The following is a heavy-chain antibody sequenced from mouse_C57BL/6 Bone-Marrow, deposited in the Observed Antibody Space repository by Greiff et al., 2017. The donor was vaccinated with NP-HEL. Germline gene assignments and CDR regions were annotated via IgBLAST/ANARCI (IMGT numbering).Heavy chain of an antibody. CDR2: FHPYNDDT. D-gene: IGHD2-1*01. V-gene: IGHV1-47*01. CDR3: ARGGNYWYYFYY. CDR1: GYTFTTSP. J-gene: IGHJ2*01. Sequence: QVQLQQSGAELVKPGASVKMSCTASGYTFTTSPIEWVKQNHGKSLEWIGNFHPYNDDTEYNEKFKNKATLTVDTSSSTVYLELSRLTSDDSSVYYCARGGNYWYYFYYWDQGTTLTVSS.